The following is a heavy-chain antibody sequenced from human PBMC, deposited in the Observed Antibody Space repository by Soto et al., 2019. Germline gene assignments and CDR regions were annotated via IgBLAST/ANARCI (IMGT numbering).Heavy chain of an antibody. J-gene: IGHJ6*03. D-gene: IGHD6-13*01. CDR2: ISNNGAHT. CDR1: GFTFSNYE. V-gene: IGHV3-64*01. CDR3: ARRGYGSRWPNVYMDV. Sequence: EAQLVESGEGLVQPGGSLRLSCAASGFTFSNYEMHWVRQAPGMGLEYVSGISNNGAHTDYAKSVKGRFTISRDNSENTLYLQMGSLRAEDMALYYCARRGYGSRWPNVYMDVWGKGTTVTVSS.